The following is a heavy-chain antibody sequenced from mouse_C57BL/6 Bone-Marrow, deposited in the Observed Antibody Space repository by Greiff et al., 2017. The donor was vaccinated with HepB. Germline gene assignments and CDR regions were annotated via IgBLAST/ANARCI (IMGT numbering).Heavy chain of an antibody. CDR2: IYPGDGDT. CDR3: AKGDPAWFAY. CDR1: GYAFSSSW. V-gene: IGHV1-82*01. J-gene: IGHJ3*01. D-gene: IGHD2-13*01. Sequence: QVQLKESGPELVKPGASVKISCKASGYAFSSSWMNWVKQRPGKGLEWIGRIYPGDGDTNYNGKFKGKATLTADKSSSTAYMQLSSLTSEDSAVYFCAKGDPAWFAYWGQGTLVTVSA.